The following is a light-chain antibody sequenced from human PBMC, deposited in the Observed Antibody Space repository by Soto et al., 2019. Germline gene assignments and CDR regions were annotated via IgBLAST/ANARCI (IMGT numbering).Light chain of an antibody. Sequence: EVVLTQSPGTLSLSPGERATLSCRASQSVAKTYLVWYQQKPGQAPRRLIYDASTRATGVPDRFSGSGSGTDFSLTISRLEPEDFAVYYCQQYAEAPITFGGGTKVESK. J-gene: IGKJ4*01. CDR1: QSVAKTY. CDR2: DAS. V-gene: IGKV3-20*01. CDR3: QQYAEAPIT.